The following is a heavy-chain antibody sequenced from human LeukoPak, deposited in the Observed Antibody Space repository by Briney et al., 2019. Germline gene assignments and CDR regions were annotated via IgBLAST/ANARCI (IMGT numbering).Heavy chain of an antibody. CDR3: VRDSGFLSSGTYQAPFDY. J-gene: IGHJ4*02. D-gene: IGHD1-26*01. CDR2: ISYDGINE. Sequence: GGSLRLSCAASGFTFSTYAMHWVRQAPGKGLEWVAIISYDGINEYYADSVEGRFTISRDNSKKTLYLQMNSLRAEDTAVYYCVRDSGFLSSGTYQAPFDYWGQGTLVTVSS. CDR1: GFTFSTYA. V-gene: IGHV3-30-3*01.